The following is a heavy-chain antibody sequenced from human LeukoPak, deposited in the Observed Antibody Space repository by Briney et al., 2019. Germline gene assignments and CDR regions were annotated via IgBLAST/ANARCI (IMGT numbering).Heavy chain of an antibody. D-gene: IGHD6-13*01. CDR1: GFTFSSYG. CDR3: AKVEYSSSWQKGYFDY. CDR2: IRYDGSNK. V-gene: IGHV3-30*02. J-gene: IGHJ4*02. Sequence: GGSLRLSCAASGFTFSSYGMHWVRQAPGKGLEWVAFIRYDGSNKYYADSVKGRLTISRDNSKNTLYLQMNSLRAEDTAVYYCAKVEYSSSWQKGYFDYWGQGTLVTVSS.